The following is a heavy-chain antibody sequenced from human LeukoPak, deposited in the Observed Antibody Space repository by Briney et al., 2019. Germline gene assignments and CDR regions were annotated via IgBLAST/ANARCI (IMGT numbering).Heavy chain of an antibody. D-gene: IGHD4-17*01. CDR3: ARARSTVTDYYYYYYGMDV. Sequence: GSSVKVSCKASGGTFSSYAISWVRQAPGQGLEWMGGIIPIFGTANYAQKFQGRVTITADKPTSTAYMELSSLRSEDTAVYYCARARSTVTDYYYYYYGMDVWGKGTTVTVSS. CDR1: GGTFSSYA. CDR2: IIPIFGTA. V-gene: IGHV1-69*06. J-gene: IGHJ6*04.